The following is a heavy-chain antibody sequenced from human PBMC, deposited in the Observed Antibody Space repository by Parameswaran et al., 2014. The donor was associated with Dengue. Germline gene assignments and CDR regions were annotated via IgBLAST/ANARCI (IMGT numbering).Heavy chain of an antibody. CDR2: IYYSGST. CDR3: ARRYTPLSLYYYSGMDL. J-gene: IGHJ6*02. V-gene: IGHV4-39*02. Sequence: VRQAPGKGLEWIGTIYYSGSTFHNPSLKSRVTISLDTSKNHFSLQLTSVTAADTAVYYCARRYTPLSLYYYSGMDLWGQGATVTVSS. D-gene: IGHD1-1*01.